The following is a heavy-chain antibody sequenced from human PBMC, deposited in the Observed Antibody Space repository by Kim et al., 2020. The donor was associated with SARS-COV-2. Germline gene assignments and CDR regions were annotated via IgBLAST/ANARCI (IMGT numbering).Heavy chain of an antibody. CDR1: GYTFTGYY. D-gene: IGHD3-16*01. V-gene: IGHV1-2*04. CDR2: INPNSGGT. CDR3: ARLDTLGDYYGMDV. Sequence: ASVKVSCKASGYTFTGYYMHWVRQAPGQGLEWMGWINPNSGGTNYAQKFQGWVTMTRDTSISTAYMELSRLRSDDTAVYYCARLDTLGDYYGMDVWGQGTTVTVSS. J-gene: IGHJ6*02.